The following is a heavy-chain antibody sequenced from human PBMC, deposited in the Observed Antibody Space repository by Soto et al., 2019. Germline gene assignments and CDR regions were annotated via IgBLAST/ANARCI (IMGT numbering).Heavy chain of an antibody. D-gene: IGHD3-22*01. J-gene: IGHJ3*02. CDR1: GVTFNSYS. V-gene: IGHV3-48*04. CDR3: ATGQYYYDSSGYRFDI. CDR2: ISSSSTTK. Sequence: GGSLRLSCAASGVTFNSYSMNGVRQAQGKGLEWVSYISSSSTTKYYTDSVKGRFTISRDNAKNSLYLQMNSLRAEDTAVYYCATGQYYYDSSGYRFDIWGQGTMVTVSS.